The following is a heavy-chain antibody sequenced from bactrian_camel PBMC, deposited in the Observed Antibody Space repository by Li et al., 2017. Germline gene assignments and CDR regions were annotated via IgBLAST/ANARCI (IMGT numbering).Heavy chain of an antibody. V-gene: IGHV3S40*01. CDR3: AAGRDYSDYVLPFND. CDR1: GFTFGTYY. CDR2: IYTGDGST. Sequence: VQLVESGGGLVQPGGSLRLSFVVSGFTFGTYYLGWVRRAPGKGREGVANIYTGDGSTYYADSVKGRFTISQDNAKNTVYLQTNSLKSEDTALYYCAAGRDYSDYVLPFNDWGQGTQVTVS. D-gene: IGHD4*01. J-gene: IGHJ4*01.